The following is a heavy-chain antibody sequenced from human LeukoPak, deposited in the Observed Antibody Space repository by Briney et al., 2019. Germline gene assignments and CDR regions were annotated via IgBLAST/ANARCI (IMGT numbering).Heavy chain of an antibody. D-gene: IGHD6-19*01. J-gene: IGHJ4*02. CDR1: GFTFSSYA. CDR3: AKPPSPYSSGWYSAFDY. Sequence: GGSLSLSCAASGFTFSSYAMSWVRQAPGKGLEWVSTISGSGGSTYYADSVKGRFTISRDNSKNTLYLQMNSLRAEDTAVYYCAKPPSPYSSGWYSAFDYWGQGTLVTVSS. CDR2: ISGSGGST. V-gene: IGHV3-23*01.